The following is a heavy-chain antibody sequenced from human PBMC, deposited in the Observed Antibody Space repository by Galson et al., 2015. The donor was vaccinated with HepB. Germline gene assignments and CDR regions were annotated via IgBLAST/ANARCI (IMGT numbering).Heavy chain of an antibody. J-gene: IGHJ6*02. D-gene: IGHD3-10*01. Sequence: LRLSCAASGFTFSSYGMHWVRQAPGKGLEWVAFIRYDGSNKYYADSVKGRFTISRDNSKNTLYLQMNSLRAEDTAVYYCAKGMVRGAIITNYYYYYGMDVWGQGTTVTVSS. V-gene: IGHV3-30*02. CDR3: AKGMVRGAIITNYYYYYGMDV. CDR1: GFTFSSYG. CDR2: IRYDGSNK.